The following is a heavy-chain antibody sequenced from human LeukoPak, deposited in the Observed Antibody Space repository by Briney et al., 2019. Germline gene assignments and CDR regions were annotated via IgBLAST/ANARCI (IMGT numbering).Heavy chain of an antibody. CDR2: INPSGGST. Sequence: ASVKVSCKASGYTFTSYYLHWVRQAPGQGLEWMGIINPSGGSTSYAQKFQGRVTMTRDTSTSTVYMELSSLRSEDTAVYYCARSHPLGYQRSVGMDVWGQGTTVTVSS. CDR1: GYTFTSYY. J-gene: IGHJ6*02. D-gene: IGHD2-2*01. V-gene: IGHV1-46*01. CDR3: ARSHPLGYQRSVGMDV.